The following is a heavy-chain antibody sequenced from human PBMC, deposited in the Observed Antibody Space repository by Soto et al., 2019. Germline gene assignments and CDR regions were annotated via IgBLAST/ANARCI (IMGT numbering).Heavy chain of an antibody. J-gene: IGHJ6*02. Sequence: SETLSLTCAVYGGSFSGYYWSWIRQPPGKGLEWSGEINHSGSTNYNPSLKSRVTISVDTSKNQFSLKLSSVTAADTAVYYCARMAKRWLQSDYYYYYYGMDVWGQGTTVTASS. D-gene: IGHD5-12*01. CDR3: ARMAKRWLQSDYYYYYYGMDV. CDR2: INHSGST. CDR1: GGSFSGYY. V-gene: IGHV4-34*01.